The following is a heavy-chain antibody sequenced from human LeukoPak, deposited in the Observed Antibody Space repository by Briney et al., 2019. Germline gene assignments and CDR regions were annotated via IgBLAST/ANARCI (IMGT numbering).Heavy chain of an antibody. V-gene: IGHV3-21*04. CDR2: ISSSSSYI. D-gene: IGHD3-22*01. CDR1: GFTFSSYS. J-gene: IGHJ4*02. Sequence: GGSLRLSCAASGFTFSSYSMNWVRQAPGKGLEWVSSISSSSSYIYYADSVKGRFTISRDNAKNSLYLQMNSLRAEDTAVYYCAKELPNYYDSSGLFDYWGQGTLVTVSS. CDR3: AKELPNYYDSSGLFDY.